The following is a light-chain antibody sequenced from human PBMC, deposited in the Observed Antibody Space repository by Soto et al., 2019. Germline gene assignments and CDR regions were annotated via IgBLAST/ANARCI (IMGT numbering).Light chain of an antibody. J-gene: IGKJ2*01. CDR1: QSINIY. CDR2: AAS. V-gene: IGKV1-39*01. CDR3: QQSYRSPYT. Sequence: IQLTQSPSSLSASVGDRVTVTCRASQSINIYLNWYQQKPGKAPTLLIYAASSLQSGIPSRFSGGGSRTDFTLTISSLQPEDFATYYCQQSYRSPYTFGQGTKLEI.